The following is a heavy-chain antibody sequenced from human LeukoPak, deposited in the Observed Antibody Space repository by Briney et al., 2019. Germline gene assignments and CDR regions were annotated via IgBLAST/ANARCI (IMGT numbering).Heavy chain of an antibody. CDR1: GFTFSSYA. CDR3: SKKGQNGDYGKPD. CDR2: ISGSGGST. Sequence: SGGSLRLSCAASGFTFSSYAMSWVRQAPGKGLEWVSAISGSGGSTYYADSVKGRFTISRDNSKNTLYLQMNSLRAEDTAVYYCSKKGQNGDYGKPDWGQGTLVTVSS. J-gene: IGHJ4*02. D-gene: IGHD4-17*01. V-gene: IGHV3-23*01.